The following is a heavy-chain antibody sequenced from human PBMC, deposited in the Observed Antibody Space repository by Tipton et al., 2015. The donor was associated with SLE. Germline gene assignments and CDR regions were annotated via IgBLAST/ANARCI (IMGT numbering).Heavy chain of an antibody. V-gene: IGHV4-34*01. Sequence: LRLSCAVYGGTFSGYYWSWIRQSPGKGLEWIAEINHSGDTNYNPSLKSRVTISVDTSTNQFSLKLTSVTAADTAVYYCARPRIVIRPSSGMDVWGQGTTVTVSS. CDR3: ARPRIVIRPSSGMDV. J-gene: IGHJ6*02. CDR1: GGTFSGYY. CDR2: INHSGDT. D-gene: IGHD1-26*01.